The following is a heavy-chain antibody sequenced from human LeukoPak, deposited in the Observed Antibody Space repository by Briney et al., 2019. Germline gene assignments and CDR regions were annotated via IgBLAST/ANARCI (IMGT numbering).Heavy chain of an antibody. D-gene: IGHD6-13*01. CDR3: ARDRRDSSSWYYFDY. CDR2: IYSGCST. CDR1: GFTVSSNY. Sequence: GGSLRLSCAASGFTVSSNYMSWVRQAPGKGLEWVSVIYSGCSTYYADSVKGRFTISRDNSKKTLYLQMNSLRAEDTAVYYCARDRRDSSSWYYFDYWGQGTLVTVSS. J-gene: IGHJ4*02. V-gene: IGHV3-53*01.